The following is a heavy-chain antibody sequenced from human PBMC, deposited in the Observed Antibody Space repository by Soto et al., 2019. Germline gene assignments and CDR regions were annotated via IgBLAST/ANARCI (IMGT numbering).Heavy chain of an antibody. D-gene: IGHD3-3*01. J-gene: IGHJ6*02. V-gene: IGHV4-59*08. CDR2: IYYSGST. CDR1: GGSISSYY. CDR3: ARQLLMYYDLWSGPRLKGIDV. Sequence: SETLSLTCTVSGGSISSYYWSWIRQPPGKGLEWIGYIYYSGSTNYNPSLKSRVTISVDTSKNQFSLKLSSVTAADTAVYYCARQLLMYYDLWSGPRLKGIDVSGQRTTVSVSS.